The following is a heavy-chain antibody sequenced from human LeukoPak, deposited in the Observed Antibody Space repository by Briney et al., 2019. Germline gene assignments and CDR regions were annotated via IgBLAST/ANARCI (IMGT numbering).Heavy chain of an antibody. Sequence: SETLSLTCTVSGDSIGSYYWTRFRQPPGKRLEWIGYVYYSGATNYHPSLRRRLNISVDMSRNQFPLKLTSVTAEDTAIYYCARSITQAYNWFDTWGQGTLVTVSS. CDR1: GDSIGSYY. CDR2: VYYSGAT. V-gene: IGHV4-59*01. CDR3: ARSITQAYNWFDT. J-gene: IGHJ5*02.